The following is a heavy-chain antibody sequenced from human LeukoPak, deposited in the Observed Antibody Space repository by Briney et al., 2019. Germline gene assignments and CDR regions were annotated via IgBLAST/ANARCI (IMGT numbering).Heavy chain of an antibody. D-gene: IGHD3-16*02. CDR2: INHGGLT. Sequence: PSETLSLTCTVSGGSISSSSYYWGWIRQSPEKGLDWIGEINHGGLTSYNPSLESRLTLLVDTSKNQFSLNLRSVTAADTAVYFCARARAFVWGSYRYIPYYFDPWGQGTLVTVSS. CDR1: GGSISSSSYY. J-gene: IGHJ5*02. CDR3: ARARAFVWGSYRYIPYYFDP. V-gene: IGHV4-39*07.